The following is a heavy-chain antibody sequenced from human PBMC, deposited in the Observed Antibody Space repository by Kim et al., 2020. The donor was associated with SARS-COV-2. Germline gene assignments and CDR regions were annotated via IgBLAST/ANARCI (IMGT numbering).Heavy chain of an antibody. D-gene: IGHD6-19*01. CDR3: ARWIAVAGVFDY. J-gene: IGHJ4*02. Sequence: HNNPSLKSRVTISVDTSKNPFSLELSSVAAADTAVYYCARWIAVAGVFDYWGQGTLVTVSS. V-gene: IGHV4-59*01.